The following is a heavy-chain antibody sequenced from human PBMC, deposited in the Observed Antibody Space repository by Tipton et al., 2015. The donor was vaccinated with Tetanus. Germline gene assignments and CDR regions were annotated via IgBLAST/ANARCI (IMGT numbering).Heavy chain of an antibody. CDR1: GYYLTNYG. V-gene: IGHV1-18*01. CDR3: ARCNDYGSLTPIDL. Sequence: QLVQSGAEVRKPGASVRVSCTLSGYYLTNYGISWVRQAPGQGLEWMAWISGYNGNTKSAQRFQGRVTMTADNSMGTAYMDLSSVRSDDTAVYYCARCNDYGSLTPIDLWGPGTRVTVSS. D-gene: IGHD4-17*01. J-gene: IGHJ5*02. CDR2: ISGYNGNT.